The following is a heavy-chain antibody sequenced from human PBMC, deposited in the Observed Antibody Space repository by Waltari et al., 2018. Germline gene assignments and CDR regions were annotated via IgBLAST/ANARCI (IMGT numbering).Heavy chain of an antibody. D-gene: IGHD6-19*01. CDR1: GGTFSSYA. V-gene: IGHV1-69*05. Sequence: QVQLVQSGAEVKKPGSSVKVSCKASGGTFSSYAISWVRQAPGQGLEWMGGIIPIFGTANYAQKFQGRVTITTDESTSTAYMELSSLRSEDTAVYYCAREGSSGSIPQDYYYGMDVWGQGTTVTVSS. CDR2: IIPIFGTA. J-gene: IGHJ6*02. CDR3: AREGSSGSIPQDYYYGMDV.